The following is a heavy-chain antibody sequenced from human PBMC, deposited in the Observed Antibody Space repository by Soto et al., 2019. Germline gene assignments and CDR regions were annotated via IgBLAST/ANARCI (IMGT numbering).Heavy chain of an antibody. V-gene: IGHV1-69*08. CDR2: IIPILGIA. CDR1: GGTFSSYT. CDR3: ARDFPNCSGGSCYWQGGSAYYYYGMDV. D-gene: IGHD2-15*01. J-gene: IGHJ6*02. Sequence: QVQLVQSGAEVKKPGSSVKVSCKASGGTFSSYTISWVRQAPGQGLEWMGRIIPILGIANYAQKFQGRVTITAGKSTSTANMELSTVRSENTAVYYCARDFPNCSGGSCYWQGGSAYYYYGMDVWGQGTTVTVSS.